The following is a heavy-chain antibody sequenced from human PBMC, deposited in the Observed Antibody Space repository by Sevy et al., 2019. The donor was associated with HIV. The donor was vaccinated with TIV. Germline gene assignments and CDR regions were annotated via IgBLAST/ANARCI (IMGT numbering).Heavy chain of an antibody. D-gene: IGHD1-26*01. V-gene: IGHV3-7*01. CDR2: IKQDGSDK. CDR1: GFTLSNYW. J-gene: IGHJ4*02. CDR3: ARDLLSGSYNENY. Sequence: GGSLRLSCAASGFTLSNYWMSWVRQAPGKGLEWVANIKQDGSDKYYVDSVKGRFTISRDNAKNSLYLQMNSLRAEDTAVYYCARDLLSGSYNENYWGQGTLVTVSS.